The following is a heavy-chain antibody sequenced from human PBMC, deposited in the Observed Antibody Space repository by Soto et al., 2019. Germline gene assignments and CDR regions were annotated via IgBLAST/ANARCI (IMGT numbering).Heavy chain of an antibody. CDR2: INHRGST. CDR1: GGSFSDYY. D-gene: IGHD3-3*01. J-gene: IGHJ5*02. Sequence: QVQLQQWGAGLLKPSETLSLTCAVSGGSFSDYYWTWIRQPPGKGLEWIGEINHRGSTHYNPSLQSRVTISVDTSQNQFSLMLTSATAADTAVYYCARHYRGFYIDPWGQGVLVTVSS. CDR3: ARHYRGFYIDP. V-gene: IGHV4-34*02.